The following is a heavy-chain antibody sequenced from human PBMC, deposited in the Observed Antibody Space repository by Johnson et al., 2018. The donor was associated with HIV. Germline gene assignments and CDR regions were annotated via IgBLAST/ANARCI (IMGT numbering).Heavy chain of an antibody. V-gene: IGHV3-30*18. Sequence: VESGGGVVQPGRSLRLSCAASGFTFNTYGMHWVRQAPGKGLEWVAVISYDGSNKDYADSVKGRFTISRDNSKNTLYLQMNSLRAEDTAVYYCAKRGDSSGDAFDIWGQGTMVTVSS. D-gene: IGHD6-25*01. CDR3: AKRGDSSGDAFDI. CDR2: ISYDGSNK. CDR1: GFTFNTYG. J-gene: IGHJ3*02.